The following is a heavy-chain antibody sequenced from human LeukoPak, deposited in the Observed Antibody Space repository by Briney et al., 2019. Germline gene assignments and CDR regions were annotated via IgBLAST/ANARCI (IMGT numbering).Heavy chain of an antibody. V-gene: IGHV4-30-4*08. CDR1: GGSISSGVYY. Sequence: SETLFLTCTVSGGSISSGVYYWSWIRQPPGKGLEWLGYIYYSGSTYYNPSLQSRVTISVGTSKNQFSLQRSSVTAADTAVYYCARLGALIDAFDIWGQGTMVTVSS. D-gene: IGHD3-16*01. J-gene: IGHJ3*02. CDR3: ARLGALIDAFDI. CDR2: IYYSGST.